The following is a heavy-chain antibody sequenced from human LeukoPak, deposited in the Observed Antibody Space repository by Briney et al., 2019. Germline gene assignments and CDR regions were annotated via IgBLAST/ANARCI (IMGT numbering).Heavy chain of an antibody. CDR1: GITFSNYA. Sequence: GGSLRLSCVASGITFSNYAVNWVRQAPEKGLDWVSVISGSAHKIRYADSVKGRFTISRDNSENIAYLQMNNLRVEDTAVYYCAGRPTGYSSGYIHWGQGTLVTVSS. CDR2: ISGSAHKI. J-gene: IGHJ4*02. D-gene: IGHD5-18*01. CDR3: AGRPTGYSSGYIH. V-gene: IGHV3-23*01.